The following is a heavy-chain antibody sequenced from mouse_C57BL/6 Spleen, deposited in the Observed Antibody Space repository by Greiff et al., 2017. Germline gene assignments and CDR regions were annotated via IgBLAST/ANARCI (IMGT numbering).Heavy chain of an antibody. V-gene: IGHV1-80*01. J-gene: IGHJ4*01. Sequence: VKLMESGAELVKPGASVKISCKASGYAFSSYWMNWVKQRPGKGLEWIGQIYPGDGDTNYNGKFKGKATLTADKSSSTAYMQLSSLTSEDSAVYFCAREDDGYYKRAMDYWGQGTSVTVSS. CDR1: GYAFSSYW. CDR2: IYPGDGDT. D-gene: IGHD2-3*01. CDR3: AREDDGYYKRAMDY.